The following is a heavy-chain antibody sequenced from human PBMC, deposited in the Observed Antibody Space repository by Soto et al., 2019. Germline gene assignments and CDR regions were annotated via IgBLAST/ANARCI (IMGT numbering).Heavy chain of an antibody. J-gene: IGHJ4*02. CDR3: ARAPRDYPPIGYFDY. V-gene: IGHV3-66*01. D-gene: IGHD4-17*01. CDR2: IYSGGST. CDR1: GFTVSSNY. Sequence: EVQLVESGGGLVQPGGSLRLSCAASGFTVSSNYMSWVRQAPGKGLEWVSVIYSGGSTYYADSVKGRFTISRDNSKNTLYLQMNSLRAEDTAVYYCARAPRDYPPIGYFDYWGQGTLVTVSS.